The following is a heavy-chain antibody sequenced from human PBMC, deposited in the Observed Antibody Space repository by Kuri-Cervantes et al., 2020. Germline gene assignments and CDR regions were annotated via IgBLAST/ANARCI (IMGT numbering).Heavy chain of an antibody. CDR3: ARDWEAARVFDY. CDR1: GFTLNRYG. J-gene: IGHJ4*02. V-gene: IGHV3-48*02. CDR2: ISSSSSTI. Sequence: LSLTCAASGFTLNRYGMNWVRQAPGKGLEWVSYISSSSSTIYYADSVKGRFTISRDNAKNSLYLQMNSLRDEDTAVYYCARDWEAARVFDYWGQGTLVTVSS. D-gene: IGHD6-6*01.